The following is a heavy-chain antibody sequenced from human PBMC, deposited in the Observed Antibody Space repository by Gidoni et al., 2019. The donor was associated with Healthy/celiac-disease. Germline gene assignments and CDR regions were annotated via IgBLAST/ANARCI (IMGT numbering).Heavy chain of an antibody. V-gene: IGHV4-59*08. CDR2: IYYSGST. CDR3: ARLILLDGVTGAFDI. CDR1: GGSISSYY. J-gene: IGHJ3*02. Sequence: QVQLQESGPGLVKPSETLSLTCTVSGGSISSYYWSWIRQPPGKGLEWIGYIYYSGSTNYNPSLKSRVTISVDTSKNQFSLKLSSVTAADTAVYYCARLILLDGVTGAFDIWGQGTMVTVSS. D-gene: IGHD1-26*01.